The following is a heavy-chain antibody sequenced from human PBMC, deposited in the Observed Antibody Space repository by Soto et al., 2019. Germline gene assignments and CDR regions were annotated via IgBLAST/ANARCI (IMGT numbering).Heavy chain of an antibody. V-gene: IGHV3-21*02. CDR3: AREGPTTSLIRGRSNWLDP. D-gene: IGHD3-10*01. CDR2: ISSSSSFI. CDR1: GFTFSTYT. J-gene: IGHJ5*02. Sequence: EVQLVESGGGLVKPGGSLRLSCAASGFTFSTYTMHWVRQAPGKGLEWLSSISSSSSFIYYADLLKGRFTISRDNAKNSLFLQMNSIRAEDTAVYYCAREGPTTSLIRGRSNWLDPWGQGTLVAVSS.